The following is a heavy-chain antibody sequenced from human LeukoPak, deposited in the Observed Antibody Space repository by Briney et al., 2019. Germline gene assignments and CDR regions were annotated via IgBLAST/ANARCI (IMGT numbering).Heavy chain of an antibody. J-gene: IGHJ4*02. CDR2: ISGSGGST. CDR1: GFTFSSYA. V-gene: IGHV3-23*01. Sequence: PGGSLRLSCVASGFTFSSYAMSWVRQAPGKGLEWVSAISGSGGSTYYADSVKGRFTISRDNSKNTLYLQMKSLRAEDTAIYYCAEVGQQLLRWDYWGQGTLVTVSS. CDR3: AEVGQQLLRWDY. D-gene: IGHD6-13*01.